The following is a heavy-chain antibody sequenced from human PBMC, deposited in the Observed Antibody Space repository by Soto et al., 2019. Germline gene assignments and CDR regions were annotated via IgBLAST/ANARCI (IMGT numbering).Heavy chain of an antibody. J-gene: IGHJ4*02. V-gene: IGHV4-30-2*01. Sequence: SETLSLTCAVSGGSISSGGYSWSWIRQPPGKGLEWIGYIYHSGSTYYNPSLKSRVTISVDRSKNQFSLKLSSVAAADTATYFCARLQAAVPHYWGQGTLVTVSS. CDR2: IYHSGST. D-gene: IGHD6-13*01. CDR1: GGSISSGGYS. CDR3: ARLQAAVPHY.